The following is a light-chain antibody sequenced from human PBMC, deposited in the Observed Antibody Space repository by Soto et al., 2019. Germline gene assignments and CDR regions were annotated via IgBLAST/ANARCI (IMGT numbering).Light chain of an antibody. CDR3: CSYAGSYSYV. CDR1: SYDVGDYKY. Sequence: QSALTQPRSVSGSPGQSGTISCTGTSYDVGDYKYVSWYRQHPGKAPKLMIYDISERPSGVPDRFSGYKSGNTASLTISGLQAEDEADYYCCSYAGSYSYVFGTGTKLTVL. CDR2: DIS. J-gene: IGLJ1*01. V-gene: IGLV2-11*01.